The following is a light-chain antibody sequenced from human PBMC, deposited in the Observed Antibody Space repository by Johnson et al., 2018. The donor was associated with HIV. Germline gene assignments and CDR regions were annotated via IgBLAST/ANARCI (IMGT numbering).Light chain of an antibody. V-gene: IGLV1-51*01. CDR1: SSNIGNNY. Sequence: QSVLTQPPSVSAAPGQKVTISCSGSSSNIGNNYVSWYQQLPVTAPKLLIYDNNKRPSGIPDRFSGSKSDASATLAITGLQTGDEADYYRGTWDNSLTAYVFGTGTKVTVL. J-gene: IGLJ1*01. CDR3: GTWDNSLTAYV. CDR2: DNN.